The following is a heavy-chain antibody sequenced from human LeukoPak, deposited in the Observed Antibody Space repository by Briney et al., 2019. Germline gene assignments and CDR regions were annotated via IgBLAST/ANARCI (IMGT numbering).Heavy chain of an antibody. CDR2: INPNSGGT. J-gene: IGHJ3*02. V-gene: IGHV1-2*02. CDR3: ARGGDCYSSENDAFDI. D-gene: IGHD2-21*02. Sequence: GASVKASCKASGYTFTGYYMHWVRQAPGQGLEWMGWINPNSGGTNYAQKFQGRVTTTRDTSISTAYMELSRLRSDDTAVYYCARGGDCYSSENDAFDIWGQGTMVTVSS. CDR1: GYTFTGYY.